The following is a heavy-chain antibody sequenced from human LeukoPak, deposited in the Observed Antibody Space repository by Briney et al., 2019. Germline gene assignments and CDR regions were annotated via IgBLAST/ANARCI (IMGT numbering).Heavy chain of an antibody. Sequence: SETLSLTCAVYGGSFSGYYRSWIRQPPGKGLEWIGEINHSGSTSYNPSLKSRVTISVDTSKNQFSLKLSSVTAADTAVYYCARVIGSSWYPSYNWFDPWGQGTLVTVSS. CDR2: INHSGST. CDR1: GGSFSGYY. J-gene: IGHJ5*02. V-gene: IGHV4-34*01. CDR3: ARVIGSSWYPSYNWFDP. D-gene: IGHD6-13*01.